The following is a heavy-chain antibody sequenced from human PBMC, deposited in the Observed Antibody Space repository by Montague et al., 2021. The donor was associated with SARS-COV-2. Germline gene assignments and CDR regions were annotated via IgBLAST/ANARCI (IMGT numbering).Heavy chain of an antibody. V-gene: IGHV4-39*01. D-gene: IGHD4-17*01. CDR2: FYYAGGT. CDR3: ARLYGSCFDY. CDR1: GGSVSSISSH. Sequence: SETLSLTCTVSGGSVSSISSHWGWIRQPPGKGLEYIGSFYYAGGTQYNPSLKSRVTISVDTSNDQFSLKMNSVTAADTAVYFCARLYGSCFDYWGQGTLVTVSS. J-gene: IGHJ4*02.